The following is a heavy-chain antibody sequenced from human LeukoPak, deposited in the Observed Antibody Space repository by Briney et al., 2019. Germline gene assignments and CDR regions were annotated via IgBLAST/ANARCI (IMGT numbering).Heavy chain of an antibody. J-gene: IGHJ6*03. CDR3: ARSHYDSSGYDPEDYRDV. CDR2: IYYSGST. Sequence: SETLSLTCTVSSGSNSSSSYYGGCIRQPPGKGLEWIGSIYYSGSTYYNPSLKSRVTISVDTSKNQFSLKLSSVTAADTAVYYCARSHYDSSGYDPEDYRDVWGKGTTVTVSS. V-gene: IGHV4-39*01. D-gene: IGHD3-22*01. CDR1: SGSNSSSSYY.